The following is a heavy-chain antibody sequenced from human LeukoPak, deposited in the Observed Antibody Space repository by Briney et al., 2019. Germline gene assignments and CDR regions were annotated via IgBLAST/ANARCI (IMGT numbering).Heavy chain of an antibody. J-gene: IGHJ4*02. CDR1: GFTFSSYA. CDR2: ISGSGGST. D-gene: IGHD3-10*01. CDR3: AKSQLLWFGELLNPHFDY. V-gene: IGHV3-23*01. Sequence: SGGSLRLSCAASGFTFSSYAMSWVRQAPGKGLEWVSAISGSGGSTYYADSVKGRFTISRDNSKNTLYLQMNSLRAEDTAVYYCAKSQLLWFGELLNPHFDYWGQGTLVTVSS.